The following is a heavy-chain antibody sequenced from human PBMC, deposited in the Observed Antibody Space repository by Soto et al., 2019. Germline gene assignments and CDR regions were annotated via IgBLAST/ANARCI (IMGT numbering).Heavy chain of an antibody. CDR1: GFTFSTND. D-gene: IGHD3-10*01. Sequence: QVQLVQSGAEVKKPGASVKVSCKASGFTFSTNDINWVRQAPGQGLQWMGWMNANVDATDSPREFKGRVTMTWNASISTAYMELSNLKSDDTAVYYCAREVVDGSSLWLDPWGQGTLVTVSS. CDR3: AREVVDGSSLWLDP. CDR2: MNANVDAT. V-gene: IGHV1-8*01. J-gene: IGHJ5*02.